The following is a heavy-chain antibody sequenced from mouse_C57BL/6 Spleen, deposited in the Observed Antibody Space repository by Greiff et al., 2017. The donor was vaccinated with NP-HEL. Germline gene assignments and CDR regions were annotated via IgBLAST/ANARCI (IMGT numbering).Heavy chain of an antibody. CDR1: GYSITSGYY. CDR3: APVITTVVDWYFDV. CDR2: ISYDGSN. J-gene: IGHJ1*03. Sequence: EVKLMESGPGLVKPSQSLSLTCSVTGYSITSGYYWNWIRQFPGNKLEWMGYISYDGSNNYNPSLKNRISITRDTSKNQFFLKLNSVTTEDTATYYCAPVITTVVDWYFDVWGTGTTVTVSS. D-gene: IGHD1-1*01. V-gene: IGHV3-6*01.